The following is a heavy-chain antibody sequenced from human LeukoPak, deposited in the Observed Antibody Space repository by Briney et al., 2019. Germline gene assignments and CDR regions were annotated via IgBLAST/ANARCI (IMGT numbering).Heavy chain of an antibody. Sequence: GGSLRLSCAASGFTFSDSAMHWVRQATGKGLECVSSLHTGGKTYYSGSVKGRFATSRENAKNSLYLQMNKLRAGDTVVYYCARGRCSSSSSYERVNGLDVWGQGTPVTVSS. CDR2: LHTGGKT. V-gene: IGHV3-13*01. CDR1: GFTFSDSA. CDR3: ARGRCSSSSSYERVNGLDV. D-gene: IGHD2-2*01. J-gene: IGHJ6*02.